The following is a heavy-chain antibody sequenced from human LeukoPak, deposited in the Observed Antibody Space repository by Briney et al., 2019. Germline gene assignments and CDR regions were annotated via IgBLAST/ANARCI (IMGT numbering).Heavy chain of an antibody. CDR2: T. D-gene: IGHD7-27*01. CDR3: ATSETGNVDY. Sequence: TRYSPSFQGQVTISADKSIRTAYLQWSSLKASDTAMYYCATSETGNVDYWGQGTLVTVSS. J-gene: IGHJ4*02. V-gene: IGHV5-51*01.